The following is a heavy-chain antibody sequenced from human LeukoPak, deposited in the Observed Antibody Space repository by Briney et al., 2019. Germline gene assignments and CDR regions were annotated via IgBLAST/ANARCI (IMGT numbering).Heavy chain of an antibody. J-gene: IGHJ4*02. CDR2: IWFDGIRK. D-gene: IGHD4-23*01. CDR1: GFTFSNYG. Sequence: GGSLRLSCAASGFTFSNYGMHWVRQVPGKGLEWVAAIWFDGIRKYYADSVKGRLTISRDNSKNTLYLQMNSLRAEDTAVYYCAKRSDYGGNWNYFDYWGQGTPVTVSS. CDR3: AKRSDYGGNWNYFDY. V-gene: IGHV3-33*06.